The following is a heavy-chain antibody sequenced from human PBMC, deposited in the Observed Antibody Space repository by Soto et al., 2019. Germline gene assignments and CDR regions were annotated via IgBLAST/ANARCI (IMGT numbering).Heavy chain of an antibody. Sequence: SETLSLTCTVSGGSITSYYWSWIRQPPGKGLEWIGYIYYSGSTNPNPSLKSRVTISVDTSNNQLSLKLTSVTAADTAVYYCARQSGYCSSTSCYTWFDPWGQGTPVTVSS. D-gene: IGHD2-2*02. J-gene: IGHJ5*02. CDR3: ARQSGYCSSTSCYTWFDP. V-gene: IGHV4-59*08. CDR1: GGSITSYY. CDR2: IYYSGST.